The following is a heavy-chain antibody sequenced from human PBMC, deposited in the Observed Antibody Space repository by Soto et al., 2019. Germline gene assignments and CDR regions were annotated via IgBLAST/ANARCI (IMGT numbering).Heavy chain of an antibody. V-gene: IGHV3-74*03. CDR2: IHSDGSST. CDR3: ARSLGIGYYGSGSYGDYGLDV. J-gene: IGHJ6*02. D-gene: IGHD3-10*01. Sequence: EVQLVESGGALVQPGGSLRLSCAASGFTFSNYWIHWVRQVPGKGLVWVSRIHSDGSSTTYADSVRGRFTISRDNAKNMVYLQLNSLRLGDTAVFYCARSLGIGYYGSGSYGDYGLDVWGQGTTVTVSS. CDR1: GFTFSNYW.